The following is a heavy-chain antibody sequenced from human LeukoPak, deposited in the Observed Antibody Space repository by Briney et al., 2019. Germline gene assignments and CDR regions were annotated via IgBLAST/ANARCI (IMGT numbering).Heavy chain of an antibody. CDR2: IKQDGGEK. V-gene: IGHV3-7*01. CDR3: ARPTYGDYEPFFDY. D-gene: IGHD4-17*01. CDR1: GFTFSTYW. Sequence: PGGSLRLSCAASGFTFSTYWMTWVRQAPGKGLEWVANIKQDGGEKYYVDSVKGRFTISRDNAKNSLYLQMNSLRAQDTAVYYCARPTYGDYEPFFDYWGQGTLVTVSS. J-gene: IGHJ4*02.